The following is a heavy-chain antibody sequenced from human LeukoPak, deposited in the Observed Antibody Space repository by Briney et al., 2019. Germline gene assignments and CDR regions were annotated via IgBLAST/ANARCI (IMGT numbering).Heavy chain of an antibody. D-gene: IGHD6-19*01. CDR1: GDYW. V-gene: IGHV3-74*01. CDR2: INSDGSWT. J-gene: IGHJ6*02. CDR3: ARGGGWDAYYYYGLDV. Sequence: GGSLRLSCAASGDYWMHWLRQAPGKGLLWVSHINSDGSWTSYADSVKGRFTISRDNAKNSLYLQVSSLRAEDTAVYYCARGGGWDAYYYYGLDVWGQGTTVTVSS.